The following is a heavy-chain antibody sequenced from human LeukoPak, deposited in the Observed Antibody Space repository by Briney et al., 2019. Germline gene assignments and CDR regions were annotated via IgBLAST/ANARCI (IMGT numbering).Heavy chain of an antibody. J-gene: IGHJ4*02. CDR1: GFTFDDYA. V-gene: IGHV3-9*01. Sequence: GGSLRLSCAASGFTFDDYAMHWVRQAPGKGLEWVSGISWNSGSIGYADSVKGRFTTSRDNAKNSLYLQMNSLRTEDTALYYCAKDIRYYYDSGSYFDYWGQGTLVTVSS. CDR3: AKDIRYYYDSGSYFDY. CDR2: ISWNSGSI. D-gene: IGHD3-10*01.